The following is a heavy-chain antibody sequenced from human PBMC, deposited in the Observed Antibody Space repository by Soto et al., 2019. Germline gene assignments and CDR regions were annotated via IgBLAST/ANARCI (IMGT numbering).Heavy chain of an antibody. Sequence: PSETLSLTCTVSGGSVSSYYWNWIRQPPGEGPESIGYAYYNGFTSYNPSLKSRVTISIDMSKNQFSLRLISVTAADTAVYYCTREQSDDNYFDPWGHGTLVTVSS. CDR1: GGSVSSYY. V-gene: IGHV4-59*02. CDR2: AYYNGFT. CDR3: TREQSDDNYFDP. D-gene: IGHD6-19*01. J-gene: IGHJ5*02.